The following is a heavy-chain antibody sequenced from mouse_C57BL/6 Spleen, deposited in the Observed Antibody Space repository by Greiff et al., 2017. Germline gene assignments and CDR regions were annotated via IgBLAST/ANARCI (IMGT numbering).Heavy chain of an antibody. CDR3: ARDDYDGFAD. J-gene: IGHJ3*01. Sequence: EVMLVESEGGLVQPGSSLTLSCTASGFTFSDYYMAWVRQVPEKGLEWVANINYDGSCTYYLDSLKSRFILSRDNAKNILYLQMSSLKSEDTASYSCARDDYDGFADWGQGTLVTVSA. CDR2: INYDGSCT. V-gene: IGHV5-16*01. CDR1: GFTFSDYY. D-gene: IGHD2-4*01.